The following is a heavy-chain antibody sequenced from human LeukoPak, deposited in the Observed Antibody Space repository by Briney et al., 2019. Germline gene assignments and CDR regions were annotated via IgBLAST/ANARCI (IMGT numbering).Heavy chain of an antibody. CDR1: GGSFSSYY. J-gene: IGHJ5*02. V-gene: IGHV4-4*07. Sequence: SETLSLTCTVSGGSFSSYYWSWIRQPAGKGLQWIGRISTSGHSNYNPSLKSRVTLSVDTSKNQFSLKLSSVTAADTAVYFCARGSHCTSTSCYGAHWFDPWGQGTLVTVSS. CDR2: ISTSGHS. D-gene: IGHD2-2*01. CDR3: ARGSHCTSTSCYGAHWFDP.